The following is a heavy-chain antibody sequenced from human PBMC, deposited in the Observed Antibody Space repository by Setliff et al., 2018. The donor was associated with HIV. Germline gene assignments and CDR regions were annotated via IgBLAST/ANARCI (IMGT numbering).Heavy chain of an antibody. CDR3: ARSRYDSGGYPDAFDI. V-gene: IGHV1-2*02. CDR1: GYTFTGYY. J-gene: IGHJ3*02. CDR2: INPNSGGT. Sequence: ASVKVSCKASGYTFTGYYMHWVRQAPGQGLEWMGWINPNSGGTNYAQKFQGRVTMTRDTSISTAYMELSRLRSDDTAVYYCARSRYDSGGYPDAFDIWGQGTMVTVS. D-gene: IGHD3-22*01.